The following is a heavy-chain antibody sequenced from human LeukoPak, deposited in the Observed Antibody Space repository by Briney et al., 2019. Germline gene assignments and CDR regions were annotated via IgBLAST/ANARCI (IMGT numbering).Heavy chain of an antibody. J-gene: IGHJ5*02. CDR3: ARDRRFLEWPEGWFDP. Sequence: SETLSLTCTVSGGSISSYYWSWIRQPPGKGLEWIGYIYYSGSTNYNPSLKSRVTIPVDTSKNQFSLKLSSVTAADTAVYYCARDRRFLEWPEGWFDPWGQGTLVTVSS. CDR2: IYYSGST. CDR1: GGSISSYY. V-gene: IGHV4-59*01. D-gene: IGHD3-3*01.